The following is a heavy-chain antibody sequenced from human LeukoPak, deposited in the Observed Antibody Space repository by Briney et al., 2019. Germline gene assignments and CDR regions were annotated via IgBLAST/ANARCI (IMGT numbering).Heavy chain of an antibody. V-gene: IGHV3-7*01. D-gene: IGHD4-11*01. CDR1: GFTFSSYW. CDR3: ARPTVTTGVDAFDI. Sequence: GGSLRLSCAASGFTFSSYWMTWVRQAPGKGLEWVANINQDGSEKYYADSVKGRFTISRDNAKNSLYLQMNSLRAEDTAVYYCARPTVTTGVDAFDIWGQGTVVTVSS. J-gene: IGHJ3*02. CDR2: INQDGSEK.